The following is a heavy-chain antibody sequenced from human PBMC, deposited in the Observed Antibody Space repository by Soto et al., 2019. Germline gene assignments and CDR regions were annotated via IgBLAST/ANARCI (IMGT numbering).Heavy chain of an antibody. CDR3: ARSIVVVTAADY. CDR1: GYTFASYY. CDR2: INPSGGST. D-gene: IGHD2-21*02. J-gene: IGHJ4*02. V-gene: IGHV1-46*01. Sequence: ASVKVSCKASGYTFASYYMHWVRQAPGQGLEWIGIINPSGGSTNYAQKFQGRVTITRDTSASTAYMELSSLRSEDTAVYYCARSIVVVTAADYWGQGTLVTVSS.